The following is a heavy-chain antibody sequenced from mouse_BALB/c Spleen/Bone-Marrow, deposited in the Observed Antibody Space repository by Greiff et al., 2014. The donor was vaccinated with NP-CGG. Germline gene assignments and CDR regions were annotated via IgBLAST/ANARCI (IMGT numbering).Heavy chain of an antibody. CDR2: INPYNDGT. J-gene: IGHJ1*01. V-gene: IGHV1-14*01. CDR3: ARGGYYGTSLYWYFDV. Sequence: VQLQQSGPELVKPGASVRMSCKASGYTFTSYVIHWVKQKPGQGLGWIGYINPYNDGTKYNEKFKGKATLTSDKYSSTAYMELSSLTSEDSAVYYCARGGYYGTSLYWYFDVWGAGTTVTVSS. D-gene: IGHD1-1*01. CDR1: GYTFTSYV.